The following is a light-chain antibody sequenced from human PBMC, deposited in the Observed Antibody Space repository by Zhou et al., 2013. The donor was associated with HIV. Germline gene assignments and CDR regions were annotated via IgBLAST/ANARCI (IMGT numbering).Light chain of an antibody. CDR3: QHFYSHPLA. J-gene: IGKJ4*01. Sequence: DIQMTQSPSFVSASVGDSVNITCRASRDINVWLDWYQQRPGKAPKLLIYSASSLQSGVPPRFSGSGSGTDFTLTISSLQPDDLATYYCQHFYSHPLAFGGGTKVEV. CDR2: SAS. V-gene: IGKV1-12*01. CDR1: RDINVW.